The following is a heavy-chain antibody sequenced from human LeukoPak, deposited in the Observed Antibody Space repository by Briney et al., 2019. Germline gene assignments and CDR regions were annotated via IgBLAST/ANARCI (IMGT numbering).Heavy chain of an antibody. V-gene: IGHV3-15*07. D-gene: IGHD2-15*01. CDR2: IRSRGDGGTT. Sequence: GGSLRLSCAVSGLTLSNVWMNWVRQAPGKGLEWVGRIRSRGDGGTTDFAAPVKGRFTISRDDSKNTLYLQMNSMTSEDTAVYYCTQGSGQYFDYWGQGTLVTVSS. CDR3: TQGSGQYFDY. J-gene: IGHJ4*02. CDR1: GLTLSNVW.